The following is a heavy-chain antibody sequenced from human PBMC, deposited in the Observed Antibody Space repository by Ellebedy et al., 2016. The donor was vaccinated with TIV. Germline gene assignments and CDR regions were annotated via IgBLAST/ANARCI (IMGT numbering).Heavy chain of an antibody. CDR1: RFSFSSYW. CDR3: ARDGAYGDYSPGQYGMDV. CDR2: IYQDGSKK. V-gene: IGHV3-7*03. J-gene: IGHJ6*02. D-gene: IGHD4-17*01. Sequence: GESLKISCAASRFSFSSYWMSWVRQAPGKGLEWVANIYQDGSKKHYVDSVKGRFSISSDNAQNSLYLQMNSLRVEDSAVYYCARDGAYGDYSPGQYGMDVWGQGTTVTVS.